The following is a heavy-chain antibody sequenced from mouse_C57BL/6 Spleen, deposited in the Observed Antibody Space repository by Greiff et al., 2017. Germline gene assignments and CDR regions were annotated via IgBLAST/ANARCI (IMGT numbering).Heavy chain of an antibody. CDR3: ARCPYYYGSSYDYAMDY. D-gene: IGHD1-1*01. V-gene: IGHV1-74*01. J-gene: IGHJ4*01. CDR1: GYTFTSYW. Sequence: QVQLKQPGAELVKPGASVKVSCKASGYTFTSYWMHWVKQRPGQGLEWIGRIHPGDGDTNYNGKFKGKATLTADKSSSTAYMQLSSLTSEDSAVYFCARCPYYYGSSYDYAMDYWGQGTSVTVSS. CDR2: IHPGDGDT.